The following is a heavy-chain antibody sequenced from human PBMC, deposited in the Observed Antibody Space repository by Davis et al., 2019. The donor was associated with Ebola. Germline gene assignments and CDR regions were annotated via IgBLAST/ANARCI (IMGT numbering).Heavy chain of an antibody. V-gene: IGHV3-33*08. J-gene: IGHJ6*02. D-gene: IGHD6-13*01. CDR3: ARETQPYYYYYGMDV. CDR1: GFTFSSYG. Sequence: GGSLRLSCAASGFTFSSYGMHWVRQAPGKGLEWVAVIWYDGSNKYYADSVKGRFTISRDNSKNTLYLQMNSLRAEDTAVYYCARETQPYYYYYGMDVWGQGTTVTVSS. CDR2: IWYDGSNK.